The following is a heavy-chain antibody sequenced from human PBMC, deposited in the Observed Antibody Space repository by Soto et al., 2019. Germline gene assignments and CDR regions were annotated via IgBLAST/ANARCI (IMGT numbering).Heavy chain of an antibody. CDR1: GYTFTSYD. CDR3: ARVSAASQGRYSWADYFDY. J-gene: IGHJ4*02. D-gene: IGHD5-18*01. V-gene: IGHV1-8*01. Sequence: QVQLVQSGAEVKKPGASVKVSCKASGYTFTSYDINWVRQATGQGLEWMGWMNPNSGNTGYAQKFQGRVTMTRSTSISTAYMELSSLRSEDTAVYYCARVSAASQGRYSWADYFDYWGQGTLVTVSS. CDR2: MNPNSGNT.